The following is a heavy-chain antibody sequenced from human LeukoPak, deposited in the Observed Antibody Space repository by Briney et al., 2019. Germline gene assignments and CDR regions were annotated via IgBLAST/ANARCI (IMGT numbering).Heavy chain of an antibody. CDR3: ASGSGWYEACYFDY. CDR2: IYSGGST. D-gene: IGHD6-19*01. J-gene: IGHJ4*02. V-gene: IGHV3-66*01. CDR1: GFTVSSNY. Sequence: GGSLRLSCAASGFTVSSNYMSWVRQAPGKGLEWVSVIYSGGSTYYADSVKGRFTISRDNSKNTLYLQMNSLRAEDTAVYYCASGSGWYEACYFDYWGQGTLVTVSS.